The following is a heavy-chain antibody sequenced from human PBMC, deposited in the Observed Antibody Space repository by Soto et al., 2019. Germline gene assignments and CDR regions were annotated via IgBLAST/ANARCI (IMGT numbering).Heavy chain of an antibody. CDR2: ISGSGGNT. CDR1: GFTFSSYA. CDR3: AKDRGSGNYGVNAFDI. V-gene: IGHV3-23*01. J-gene: IGHJ3*02. Sequence: EVQVLESGGGLVQPGGSLRLSCAASGFTFSSYAMSWVRQAPGKGLEWVSTISGSGGNTYYADSVKGRFTISRDKSKNTLYLQMNSLRGEDTAIYYCAKDRGSGNYGVNAFDIWGQGTMVTVSS. D-gene: IGHD1-26*01.